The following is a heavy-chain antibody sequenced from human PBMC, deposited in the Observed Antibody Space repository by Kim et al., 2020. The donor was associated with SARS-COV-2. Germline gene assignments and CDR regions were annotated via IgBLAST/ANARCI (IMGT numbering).Heavy chain of an antibody. V-gene: IGHV3-30*07. D-gene: IGHD6-19*01. J-gene: IGHJ4*02. Sequence: GRFTISRDNSKNTLYLQMNSLRAEDTAVYYCARETEYSSGWYEEDYYFDYWGQGTLVTVSS. CDR3: ARETEYSSGWYEEDYYFDY.